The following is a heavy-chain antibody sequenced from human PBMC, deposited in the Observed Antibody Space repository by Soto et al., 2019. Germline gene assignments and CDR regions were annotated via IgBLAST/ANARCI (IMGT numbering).Heavy chain of an antibody. CDR1: GYSFTSYW. Sequence: EALKISCKASGYSFTSYWIGWVRQMPGKGLEWMGIIYPGDSDTIYSPSFQGQVTISADKSISTAYLQWNSLKASDTAMYYCARPPYSASYYYFDQWGQGTPVTVSS. CDR2: IYPGDSDT. V-gene: IGHV5-51*01. D-gene: IGHD1-26*01. CDR3: ARPPYSASYYYFDQ. J-gene: IGHJ4*02.